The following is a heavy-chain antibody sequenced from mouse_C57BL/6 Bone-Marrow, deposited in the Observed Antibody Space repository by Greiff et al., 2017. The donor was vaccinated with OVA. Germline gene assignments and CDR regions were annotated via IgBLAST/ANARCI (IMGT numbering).Heavy chain of an antibody. V-gene: IGHV5-6*02. CDR3: ARRAYYAWFAY. D-gene: IGHD2-10*01. CDR1: GFTFSSYG. Sequence: DVKLVESGGDLVKPGGSLKLSCAASGFTFSSYGMSWVRQTPDKRLEWVATISSGGSYTSYPDSVKGRFTISRDNAKNTLYLQMSSLKSEDTAMYYCARRAYYAWFAYWGQGTLVTVSA. CDR2: ISSGGSYT. J-gene: IGHJ3*01.